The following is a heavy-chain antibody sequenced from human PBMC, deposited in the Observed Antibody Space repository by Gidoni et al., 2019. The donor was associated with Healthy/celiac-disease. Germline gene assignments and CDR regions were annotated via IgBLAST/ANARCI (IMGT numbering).Heavy chain of an antibody. V-gene: IGHV3-9*01. CDR2: ISWNSGSI. D-gene: IGHD3-16*01. CDR3: AKDMGAAGQNYYGMDV. J-gene: IGHJ6*02. CDR1: GFTFDDYA. Sequence: EVQLVESGGGLVQPGRSLRLSCAASGFTFDDYARHWVRQAPGKGLGWVSGISWNSGSIGYADSVKGRFTISRDNAKNSLYLQMNSLRAEDTALYYCAKDMGAAGQNYYGMDVWGQGTTVTVSS.